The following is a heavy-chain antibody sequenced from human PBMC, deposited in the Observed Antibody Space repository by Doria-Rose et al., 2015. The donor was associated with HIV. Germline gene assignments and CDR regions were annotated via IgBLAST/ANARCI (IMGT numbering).Heavy chain of an antibody. CDR3: ARARNYGFPHFFDF. V-gene: IGHV4-30-4*01. Sequence: QVQLQESGPGLVWPSQTLSLTCTVSGDSISSGDSFWSWIRQPPGKGPEWIGYISSSGTTDYYPSLRCRLTISLDASKTQFSLNLTSVTAADTAVYYCARARNYGFPHFFDFWGQGTLVTVSS. CDR2: ISSSGTT. J-gene: IGHJ4*02. CDR1: GDSISSGDSF. D-gene: IGHD3-10*01.